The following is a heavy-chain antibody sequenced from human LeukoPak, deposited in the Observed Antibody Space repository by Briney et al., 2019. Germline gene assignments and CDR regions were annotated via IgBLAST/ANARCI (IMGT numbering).Heavy chain of an antibody. V-gene: IGHV3-23*01. CDR1: GFTFSGYA. D-gene: IGHD6-13*01. Sequence: TGGSLRLSCAASGFTFSGYAMSWVRQAPGKGLEWLSTISGNGGTTYYTVSVKGRFTISRDNSKNTLYLQMNSLRAEDTAVYYCAKDLAAAGSSPPYWGQGTLVTVSS. CDR3: AKDLAAAGSSPPY. J-gene: IGHJ4*02. CDR2: ISGNGGTT.